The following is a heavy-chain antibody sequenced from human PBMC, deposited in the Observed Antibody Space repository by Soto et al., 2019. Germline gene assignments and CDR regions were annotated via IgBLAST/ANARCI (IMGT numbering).Heavy chain of an antibody. J-gene: IGHJ6*03. CDR1: GGSIGSSSYY. V-gene: IGHV4-39*01. Sequence: SETLSLTCTVSGGSIGSSSYYWGWIRQPPGKGLEWIGNFYYSGSNYYNPSLRSRVTLSVDTSKNQFSLKVNSVTAADTAMYYCARVRTSLDLYYYYMDVWGKGTTVTVSS. CDR3: ARVRTSLDLYYYYMDV. D-gene: IGHD2-2*01. CDR2: FYYSGSN.